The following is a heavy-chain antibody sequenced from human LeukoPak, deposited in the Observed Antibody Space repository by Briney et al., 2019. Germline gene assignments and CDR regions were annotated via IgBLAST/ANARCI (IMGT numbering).Heavy chain of an antibody. CDR3: AKVGGSGNYLHYFDY. Sequence: PGRSLRLSCAASGFTFSIYGMHWVCQAPGKGLEWVSVISHGGDNEYYADSVKGRFTISRDNSKNTLYLQMNSLRAEDTALYYCAKVGGSGNYLHYFDYWGQGTLVTVSS. CDR1: GFTFSIYG. J-gene: IGHJ4*02. V-gene: IGHV3-30*18. D-gene: IGHD3-10*01. CDR2: ISHGGDNE.